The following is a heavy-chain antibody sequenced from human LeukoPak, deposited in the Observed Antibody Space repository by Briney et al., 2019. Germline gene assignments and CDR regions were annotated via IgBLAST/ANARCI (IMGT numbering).Heavy chain of an antibody. J-gene: IGHJ4*02. Sequence: SETLSLTCTVSGYSISSGYYWGWIRQPPGKGLEWIGSIYHSGSTYYNPSLKSRVTISVDTSKNQFSLKLSSVTAADTAVYYCARSGGVIQFADYWGQGTLVTASS. CDR2: IYHSGST. D-gene: IGHD3-10*01. V-gene: IGHV4-38-2*02. CDR3: ARSGGVIQFADY. CDR1: GYSISSGYY.